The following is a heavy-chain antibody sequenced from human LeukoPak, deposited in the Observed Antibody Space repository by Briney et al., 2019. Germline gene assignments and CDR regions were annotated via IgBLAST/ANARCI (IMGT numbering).Heavy chain of an antibody. Sequence: GESLKISCKGSGYSFTYWIGWVRQMPGKGLEWMGIIYSGDSHTKYSPSFQGRVTISADKSISTAYLQWSSLEASDTAMYYCAREGYYYGSGSYPVNDYWGQGTLVTVSS. D-gene: IGHD3-10*01. V-gene: IGHV5-51*01. CDR1: GYSFTYW. CDR3: AREGYYYGSGSYPVNDY. CDR2: IYSGDSHT. J-gene: IGHJ4*02.